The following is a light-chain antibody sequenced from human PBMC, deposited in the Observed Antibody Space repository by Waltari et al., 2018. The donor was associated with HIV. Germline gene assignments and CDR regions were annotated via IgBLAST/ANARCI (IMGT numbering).Light chain of an antibody. Sequence: SYVLTQPPSVSVAPGETARITCGGSDIGRKHAHWYQQQSGQAPLLVIYDDRLRPSGIPARLSGSNPGNTATLTISRVEGADEADYYCQVWENSRDQSFGPGTRVTV. V-gene: IGLV3-21*01. J-gene: IGLJ1*01. CDR2: DDR. CDR3: QVWENSRDQS. CDR1: DIGRKH.